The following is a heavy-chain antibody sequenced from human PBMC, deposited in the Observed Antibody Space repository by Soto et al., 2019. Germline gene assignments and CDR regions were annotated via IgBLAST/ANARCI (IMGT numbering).Heavy chain of an antibody. Sequence: QVHLVESGGGVVQPGRSRRLSCVGSGFTFNSRAIHWVRQAPGKGLEWVAMISYDGDNVFYADSVKGRFTISRDNSKNSLYLRVNRLRREDTAMYYCVRDGQNGDSRKWFDYGGQGTLVTVSS. CDR3: VRDGQNGDSRKWFDY. D-gene: IGHD2-15*01. CDR2: ISYDGDNV. J-gene: IGHJ4*02. CDR1: GFTFNSRA. V-gene: IGHV3-30-3*01.